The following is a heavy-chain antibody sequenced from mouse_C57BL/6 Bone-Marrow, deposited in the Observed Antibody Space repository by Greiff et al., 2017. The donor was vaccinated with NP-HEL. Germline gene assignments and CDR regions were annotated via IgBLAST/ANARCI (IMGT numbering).Heavy chain of an antibody. D-gene: IGHD3-2*02. CDR1: GFTFSSYT. CDR3: ARGPSTAQVTGY. J-gene: IGHJ2*01. V-gene: IGHV5-9*01. CDR2: ISGGGGNT. Sequence: DVMLVESGGGLVKPGGSLKLSCAASGFTFSSYTMSWVRQTPEKRLEWVATISGGGGNTYYPDSVKGRFTISRDNAKNTLYLQMSSLRSEDTALYYCARGPSTAQVTGYWGQGTTLTVSS.